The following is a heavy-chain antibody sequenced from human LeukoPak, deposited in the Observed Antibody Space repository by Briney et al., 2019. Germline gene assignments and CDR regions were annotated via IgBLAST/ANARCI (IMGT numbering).Heavy chain of an antibody. Sequence: GGSLRLSCAASGSTFSSYGMHWVRQAPGEGLEWVAVISYDGSNKYYADSMKGRFTISRDNSKNTLYLQMNSLRAEDTAVYYCAKEGSSSWYYYGMDVWGQGTTVTVSS. CDR1: GSTFSSYG. J-gene: IGHJ6*02. CDR2: ISYDGSNK. V-gene: IGHV3-30*18. CDR3: AKEGSSSWYYYGMDV. D-gene: IGHD6-13*01.